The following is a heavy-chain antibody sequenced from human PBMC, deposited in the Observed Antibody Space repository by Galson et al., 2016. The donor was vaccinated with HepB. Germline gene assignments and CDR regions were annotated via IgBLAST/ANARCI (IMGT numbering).Heavy chain of an antibody. CDR3: ARGYTSGWYGVLDY. V-gene: IGHV1-69*04. J-gene: IGHJ4*02. D-gene: IGHD6-19*01. CDR1: GGTFSSYA. CDR2: IIPILDIA. Sequence: SVKVSCKASGGTFSSYAISWVRQAPGQGLEWMGRIIPILDIANYAQKFQGRVTITADKSTSTAYMELRSLRSEDTALYYCARGYTSGWYGVLDYWGQGTLVTASS.